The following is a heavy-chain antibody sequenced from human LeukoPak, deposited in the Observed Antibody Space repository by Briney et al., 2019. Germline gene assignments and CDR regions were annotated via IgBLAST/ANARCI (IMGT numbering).Heavy chain of an antibody. V-gene: IGHV6-1*01. CDR1: GDRVSSNSAA. CDR2: TYYRSKWYY. J-gene: IGHJ6*02. CDR3: ARQSSTDYYYYGLDV. Sequence: QTLSLTCAISGDRVSSNSAAWNWIRQSPSRGLEWLGRTYYRSKWYYDCALSVKRRIVINPDTSKNQFSLQLNSVTPEDTAVYYCARQSSTDYYYYGLDVWGQGTTVAVSS. D-gene: IGHD1-1*01.